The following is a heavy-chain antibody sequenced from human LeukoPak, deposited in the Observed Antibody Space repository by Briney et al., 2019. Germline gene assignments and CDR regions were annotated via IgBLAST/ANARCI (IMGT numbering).Heavy chain of an antibody. CDR1: GFTFSSSW. CDR2: INSDGSST. CDR3: ARGVEEGYCSGGSCRYY. J-gene: IGHJ4*02. V-gene: IGHV3-74*01. D-gene: IGHD2-15*01. Sequence: PGGSLRLSCAASGFTFSSSWMHWVRQAPGKGLVWVSRINSDGSSTSYADSVKGRFTISRDNAKNTLYLQMNSLRAEDTAVYYCARGVEEGYCSGGSCRYYWGQGTLVTVSS.